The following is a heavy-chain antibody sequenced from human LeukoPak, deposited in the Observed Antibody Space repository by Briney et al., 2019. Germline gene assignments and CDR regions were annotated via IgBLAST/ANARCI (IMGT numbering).Heavy chain of an antibody. D-gene: IGHD2-15*01. CDR3: ARVLSYCSGGNCYSGGLGYMDV. Sequence: GGTVRLSCAASGFTFSDYNMRWIRQAPGKGLEWVSSINRSGSTKYYADSVKGRFTISRDNAKNSLFLQMNSLRAEDTAVYYCARVLSYCSGGNCYSGGLGYMDVWGKGTTVTISS. CDR1: GFTFSDYN. J-gene: IGHJ6*03. V-gene: IGHV3-11*01. CDR2: INRSGSTK.